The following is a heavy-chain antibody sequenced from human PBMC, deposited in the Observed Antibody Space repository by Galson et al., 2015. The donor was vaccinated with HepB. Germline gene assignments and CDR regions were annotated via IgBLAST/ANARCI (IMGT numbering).Heavy chain of an antibody. Sequence: SLRLSCAASGVTFSSYSMNWVRQAPGKGLEWVSSISSSSSYIYYADSVKGRFTISRDNAKNSLYLQMNSLRAEDTAVYYCARDTFQYCSGGSCYPRYYYYGMDVWGQGTTVTVSS. D-gene: IGHD2-15*01. CDR2: ISSSSSYI. CDR1: GVTFSSYS. V-gene: IGHV3-21*01. CDR3: ARDTFQYCSGGSCYPRYYYYGMDV. J-gene: IGHJ6*02.